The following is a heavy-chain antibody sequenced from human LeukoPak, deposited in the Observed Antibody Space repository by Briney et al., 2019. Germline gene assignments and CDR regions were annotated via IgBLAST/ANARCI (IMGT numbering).Heavy chain of an antibody. CDR2: ISAYNGNT. CDR1: GYTFTSYG. CDR3: ARDYCSGGSCYYYYYYYLDV. D-gene: IGHD2-15*01. V-gene: IGHV1-18*01. J-gene: IGHJ6*03. Sequence: GASVKVSCKASGYTFTSYGISWVRQAPGQGLEWMGWISAYNGNTNYAQKLRGRVTMTTDTSTSTAYMELRSLRSDDTAVYYCARDYCSGGSCYYYYYYYLDVWGKGTTVTVSS.